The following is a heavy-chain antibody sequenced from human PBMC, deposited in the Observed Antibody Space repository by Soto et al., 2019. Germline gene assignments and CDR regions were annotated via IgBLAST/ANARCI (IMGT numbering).Heavy chain of an antibody. J-gene: IGHJ4*02. CDR2: ISYDGSNK. CDR1: GFTFSSYG. Sequence: GGSLRLSCAASGFTFSSYGMHWVRQAPGKGLEWVAVISYDGSNKYYADSVKGRFTISRDNSKNTLYLQMNSLRAEDTAVYYCAKVAMVGATVGYWGQGTLVTVS. D-gene: IGHD1-26*01. V-gene: IGHV3-30*18. CDR3: AKVAMVGATVGY.